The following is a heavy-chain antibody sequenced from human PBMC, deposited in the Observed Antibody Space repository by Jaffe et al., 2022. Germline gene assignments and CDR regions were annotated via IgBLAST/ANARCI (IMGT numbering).Heavy chain of an antibody. CDR2: IFSNDEK. CDR1: GFSLSNARMG. CDR3: ARLYCSSTSCYAYYYYYYMDV. D-gene: IGHD2-2*01. J-gene: IGHJ6*03. V-gene: IGHV2-26*01. Sequence: QVTLKESGPVLVKPTETLTLTCTVSGFSLSNARMGVSWIRQPPGKALEWLAHIFSNDEKSYSTSLKSRLTISKDTSKSQVVLTMTNMDPVDTATYYCARLYCSSTSCYAYYYYYYMDVWGKGTTVTVSS.